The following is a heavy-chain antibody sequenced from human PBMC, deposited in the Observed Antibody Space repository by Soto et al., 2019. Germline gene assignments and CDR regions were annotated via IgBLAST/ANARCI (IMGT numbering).Heavy chain of an antibody. CDR3: AREGGSGNYRYYAMDV. CDR2: IIPIFGTA. V-gene: IGHV1-69*12. CDR1: GGTFSSYA. D-gene: IGHD3-10*01. Sequence: QVQLVQSGAEVKKPGSSVKVSCKAAGGTFSSYAISWVRQAPGQGLEWMGGIIPIFGTANYAQKFQGRVTITADESTSTAYMELSSLRSEDTAVYYCAREGGSGNYRYYAMDVWGQGTTVTVSS. J-gene: IGHJ6*02.